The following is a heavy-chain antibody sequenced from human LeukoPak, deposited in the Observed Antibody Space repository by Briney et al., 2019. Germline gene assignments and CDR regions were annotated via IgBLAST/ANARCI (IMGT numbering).Heavy chain of an antibody. Sequence: SETLSLTCTVSGGSISSTSYYWGWIRQPPGKGLEWIGSIYYSGSTYYNPSLKSRVTISVDTSKNQFSLKLSSVTAADTAVYYCARRPHCGGVCFYFGYWGQGTLVTVSS. CDR2: IYYSGST. J-gene: IGHJ4*02. V-gene: IGHV4-39*01. CDR3: ARRPHCGGVCFYFGY. D-gene: IGHD2-21*02. CDR1: GGSISSTSYY.